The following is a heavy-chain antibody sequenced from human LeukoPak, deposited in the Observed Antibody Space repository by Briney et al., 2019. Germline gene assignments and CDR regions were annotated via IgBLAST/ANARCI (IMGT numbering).Heavy chain of an antibody. Sequence: KTGGSLRLSCAASGFTFRSSWMHWVGQAPGKGLVWVSRINTDGSGTIYADSVKGRFTISRDNAKNTLYLQMNSLRVEDTAVYYCASFTNSAAFDIWGQGTMVTVSS. CDR2: INTDGSGT. CDR1: GFTFRSSW. V-gene: IGHV3-74*01. D-gene: IGHD4-23*01. J-gene: IGHJ3*02. CDR3: ASFTNSAAFDI.